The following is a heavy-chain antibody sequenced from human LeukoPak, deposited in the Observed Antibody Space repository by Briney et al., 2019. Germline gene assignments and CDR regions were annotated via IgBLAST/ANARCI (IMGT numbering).Heavy chain of an antibody. D-gene: IGHD6-13*01. CDR3: ARGSPLVRPPSGYFDY. CDR2: ISAYNGNT. V-gene: IGHV1-18*04. Sequence: GASVKVACKASGYTFTSYGSSWVRQAPGQGLEWMEWISAYNGNTNYVQKLQSRVTLTKDTSTSTDYMELRSLRSDDTAVYYWARGSPLVRPPSGYFDYWGQGTLVTVSS. J-gene: IGHJ4*02. CDR1: GYTFTSYG.